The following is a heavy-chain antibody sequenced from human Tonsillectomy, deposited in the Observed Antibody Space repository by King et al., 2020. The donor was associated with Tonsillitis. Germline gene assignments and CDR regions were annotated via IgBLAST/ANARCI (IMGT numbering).Heavy chain of an antibody. CDR3: VHCSSTSCHSGDY. CDR1: GYTFTTYG. J-gene: IGHJ4*02. CDR2: ISAYNGNT. Sequence: VQLVESGAEVKEPGDSVKVSCKASGYTFTTYGITWVRQAPGQGLEWVGWISAYNGNTNYAQRFQGRVTMTTDTSTSTAYMELRSLRSDDTAVYYCVHCSSTSCHSGDYWGQGTLVTVSS. D-gene: IGHD2-2*01. V-gene: IGHV1-18*01.